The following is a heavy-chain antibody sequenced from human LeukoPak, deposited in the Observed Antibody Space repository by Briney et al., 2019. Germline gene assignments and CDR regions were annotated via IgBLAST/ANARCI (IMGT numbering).Heavy chain of an antibody. J-gene: IGHJ4*02. CDR3: ARGGRSEYFGSGSHDY. D-gene: IGHD3-10*01. CDR2: INHSGST. V-gene: IGHV4-34*01. Sequence: SETLSLTCTVSGGSISSYYWSWIRQPAGKGLEWIGEINHSGSTNYNPSLKSRVTISVDMSKNQFSLKWTSVTAADTAVYYCARGGRSEYFGSGSHDYWGQGTLVTVSS. CDR1: GGSISSYY.